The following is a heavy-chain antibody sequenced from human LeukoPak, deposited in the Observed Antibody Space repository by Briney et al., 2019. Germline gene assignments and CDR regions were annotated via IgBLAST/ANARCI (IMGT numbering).Heavy chain of an antibody. V-gene: IGHV3-23*01. CDR1: GFTFTSYA. CDR2: TSGSGGST. D-gene: IGHD2/OR15-2a*01. Sequence: GGSLRLSCAASGFTFTSYAMTWVRQAPGKGLEWVSGTSGSGGSTDYADSVRGRFTISRDNSKNTLFLQMNSLRAEDTVVYYCAKVLNIYHYYGMDVWGQGTTVTVSS. CDR3: AKVLNIYHYYGMDV. J-gene: IGHJ6*02.